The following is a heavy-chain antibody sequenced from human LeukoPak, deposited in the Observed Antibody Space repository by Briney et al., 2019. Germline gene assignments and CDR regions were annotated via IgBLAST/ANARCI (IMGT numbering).Heavy chain of an antibody. CDR2: IYYIGST. J-gene: IGHJ3*02. V-gene: IGHV4-59*01. D-gene: IGHD4-17*01. CDR3: ARETVTTLGAFDI. CDR1: GGSISSYY. Sequence: SETLSLTCTVSGGSISSYYWSWVRQPPGKGLEWIGCIYYIGSTNYIPSLKSRVTISVNSSKNQFSLKLSSVTAADTAVYYCARETVTTLGAFDIWGQGTMVTVSS.